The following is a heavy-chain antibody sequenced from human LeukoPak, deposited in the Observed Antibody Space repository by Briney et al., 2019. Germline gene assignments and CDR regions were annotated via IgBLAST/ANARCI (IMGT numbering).Heavy chain of an antibody. Sequence: GGSLRLSCAASGFTFSNAWMSWVRQAPGEGLEWVSVLYSDRTTYYADSVKGRFTISRDNSKNTLYLVMNSLRADDTAVYYCARTLVRSGVYDAFDIWGQGTLVTVSS. CDR2: LYSDRTT. CDR1: GFTFSNAW. J-gene: IGHJ3*02. D-gene: IGHD2-2*01. CDR3: ARTLVRSGVYDAFDI. V-gene: IGHV3-53*01.